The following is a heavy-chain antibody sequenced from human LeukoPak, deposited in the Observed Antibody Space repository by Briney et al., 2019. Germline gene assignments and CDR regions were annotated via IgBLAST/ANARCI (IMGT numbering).Heavy chain of an antibody. CDR2: FSDSGAST. CDR3: AKVPYSDYGAGRPPFMDV. CDR1: GLTFSNFA. D-gene: IGHD3-10*01. Sequence: GGPLRLSCAASGLTFSNFAMSGVRRTRGKGREWFSPFSDSGASTYYADSVKGRFTISRDNSKNTLYLQMNSLRDEDTAVYYCAKVPYSDYGAGRPPFMDVWGQGTTVAISS. V-gene: IGHV3-23*01. J-gene: IGHJ6*02.